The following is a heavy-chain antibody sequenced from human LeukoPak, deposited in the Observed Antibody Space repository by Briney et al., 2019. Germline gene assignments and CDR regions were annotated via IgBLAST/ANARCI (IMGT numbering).Heavy chain of an antibody. D-gene: IGHD3-3*01. CDR3: ARDDRFQGIFGVASGWFDP. J-gene: IGHJ5*02. CDR2: ISAYNGNT. Sequence: ASVKVSCKASGYTFTSYGISWVRQAPGQGLEWMGWISAYNGNTNYAQKLQGRVTMTTDTSTGTAYMELRSLRSDDTAVYYCARDDRFQGIFGVASGWFDPWGQGTLVTVSS. CDR1: GYTFTSYG. V-gene: IGHV1-18*01.